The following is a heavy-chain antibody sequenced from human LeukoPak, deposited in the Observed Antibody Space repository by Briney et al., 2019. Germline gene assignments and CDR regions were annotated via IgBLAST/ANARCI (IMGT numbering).Heavy chain of an antibody. CDR1: GFTFSSYS. D-gene: IGHD6-13*01. J-gene: IGHJ5*02. CDR3: ARGYSSPYNWFDP. CDR2: ISSSSSYI. V-gene: IGHV3-21*01. Sequence: GGSLRLPCAASGFTFSSYSMNSVRQAPGKGLEWVSSISSSSSYIYYADSVKGRFNIPRDNAKKTLHLQMNSLGAEDTAVYYCARGYSSPYNWFDPWGQGALVTVSS.